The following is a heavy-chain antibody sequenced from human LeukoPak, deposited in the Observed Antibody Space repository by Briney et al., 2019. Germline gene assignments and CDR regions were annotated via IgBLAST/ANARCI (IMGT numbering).Heavy chain of an antibody. J-gene: IGHJ6*02. CDR1: GFTFSSYA. CDR3: ARDGSGSYYNGDYYYGMDV. Sequence: GGSLRLSCAASGFTFSSYAMHWVRQAPGKGLEWVAVISYDGSNKYYADSVKGRFTISRDNSKNTLYLQMNSLRAEDTAVYYCARDGSGSYYNGDYYYGMDVWCQGTTVTVSS. D-gene: IGHD3-10*01. CDR2: ISYDGSNK. V-gene: IGHV3-30-3*01.